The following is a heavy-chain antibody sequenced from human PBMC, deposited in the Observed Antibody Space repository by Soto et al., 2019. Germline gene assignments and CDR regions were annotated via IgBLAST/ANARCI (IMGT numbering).Heavy chain of an antibody. Sequence: KPSETLSLTCTISGGSVSSGSYYWSWIRQPPGKGLEWIGYIYYSGSTNYNPSLKSRVTISVDTSKNQFSLKLSSVTAADTAVYYCARTRRACSGGSCYSSWFDPWGQGTLVTVSS. CDR3: ARTRRACSGGSCYSSWFDP. D-gene: IGHD2-15*01. J-gene: IGHJ5*02. CDR1: GGSVSSGSYY. CDR2: IYYSGST. V-gene: IGHV4-61*01.